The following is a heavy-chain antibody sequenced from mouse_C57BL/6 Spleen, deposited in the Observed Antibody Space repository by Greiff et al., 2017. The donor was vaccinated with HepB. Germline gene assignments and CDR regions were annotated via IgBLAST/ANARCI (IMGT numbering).Heavy chain of an antibody. CDR1: GYTFTSYW. D-gene: IGHD1-1*01. Sequence: VQLQQPGAELVRPGSSVKLSCKASGYTFTSYWMHWVKQRPIQGLEWIGNIDPSDSETHYNQKFKDKATLTVDKSSSTAYMQLSSLTSEDSAVYYCARSRGSSRDYFDYWGQGTTLTVSS. V-gene: IGHV1-52*01. CDR2: IDPSDSET. J-gene: IGHJ2*01. CDR3: ARSRGSSRDYFDY.